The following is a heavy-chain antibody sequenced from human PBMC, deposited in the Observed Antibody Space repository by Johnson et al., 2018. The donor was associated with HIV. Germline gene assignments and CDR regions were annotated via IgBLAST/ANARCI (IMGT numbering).Heavy chain of an antibody. CDR2: IYSGGST. Sequence: QVQLVESGGGVVQPGRSLRLSCAASGFTFSNYPMHWVRQAPGKGLEWVAVIYSGGSTYYADSVKGRFTISRDNSKNTLYLQMNSLRAEDTAVYYCARDQRGLDAFDIWGQGTMVTVSS. D-gene: IGHD2-15*01. J-gene: IGHJ3*02. CDR3: ARDQRGLDAFDI. CDR1: GFTFSNYP. V-gene: IGHV3-30*14.